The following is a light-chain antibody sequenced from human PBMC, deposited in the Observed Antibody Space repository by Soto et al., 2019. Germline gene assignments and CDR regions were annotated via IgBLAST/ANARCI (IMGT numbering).Light chain of an antibody. CDR3: QQWYSRPLT. CDR2: AAS. Sequence: DIQMTQSPSSLSASVGDRVTITCRASQTISNHLNWYQQQPGKAPKLLIYAASSLQSGVPSRFSGSGSGTDFTLTISSLQPEDFATYYCQQWYSRPLTFGRGTKVEIK. V-gene: IGKV1-39*01. J-gene: IGKJ4*01. CDR1: QTISNH.